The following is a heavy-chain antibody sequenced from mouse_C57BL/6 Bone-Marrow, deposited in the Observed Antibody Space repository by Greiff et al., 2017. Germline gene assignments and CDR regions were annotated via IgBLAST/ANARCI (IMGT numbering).Heavy chain of an antibody. CDR1: GFSLTSYG. V-gene: IGHV2-2*01. J-gene: IGHJ4*01. CDR2: IWSGGST. CDR3: AASYYGSLYAMDY. D-gene: IGHD1-1*01. Sequence: VKLVESGPGLVQPSQSLSITCTVSGFSLTSYGVHWVRQSPGKGLEWLGVIWSGGSTDYNAAFISRLSISKDNSKSQVFFKMNSLRADDTAIYYCAASYYGSLYAMDYWGQGTSVTVSS.